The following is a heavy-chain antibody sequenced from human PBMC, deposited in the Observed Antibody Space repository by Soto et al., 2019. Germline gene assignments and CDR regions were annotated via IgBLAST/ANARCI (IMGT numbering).Heavy chain of an antibody. CDR1: GGTFSSYT. CDR2: IIPILGIA. CDR3: AREKDYYDSSGYQYYFDY. Sequence: GASVKVSCKASGGTFSSYTISWVRQAPGQGLEWMGRIIPILGIANYAQKFQGRVTITADKSTSTAYMELSSLRSEDTAVYYCAREKDYYDSSGYQYYFDYWGQGTLVTVSS. D-gene: IGHD3-22*01. J-gene: IGHJ4*02. V-gene: IGHV1-69*04.